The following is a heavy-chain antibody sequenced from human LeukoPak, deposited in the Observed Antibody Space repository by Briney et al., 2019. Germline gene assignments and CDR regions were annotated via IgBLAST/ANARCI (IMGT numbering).Heavy chain of an antibody. CDR1: GYSFTNYY. D-gene: IGHD1-26*01. Sequence: ASVKVSWKTSGYSFTNYYTHWVRQAPGQGLEWMGWINPNSGGTNYAQKFQGRVTLTRDTSIRTTYMELSSLRSDDTAVYFCARDLGWELVLDQWGQGTLVTVSS. J-gene: IGHJ4*02. V-gene: IGHV1-2*02. CDR3: ARDLGWELVLDQ. CDR2: INPNSGGT.